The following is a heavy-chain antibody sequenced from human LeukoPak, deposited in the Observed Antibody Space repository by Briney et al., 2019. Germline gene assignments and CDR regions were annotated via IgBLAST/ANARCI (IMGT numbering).Heavy chain of an antibody. J-gene: IGHJ4*02. CDR3: AKYYYSSGSYTAALDY. D-gene: IGHD3-10*01. Sequence: GGSLRLSCAASGFTFSNYDIHWVRQAPGKGLEWVAVISYDGSKKYYADFVKGRFTISRDNSKNTLHLQMNSLRAEDTAVYYCAKYYYSSGSYTAALDYWGQGTLVTVSS. CDR2: ISYDGSKK. CDR1: GFTFSNYD. V-gene: IGHV3-30*18.